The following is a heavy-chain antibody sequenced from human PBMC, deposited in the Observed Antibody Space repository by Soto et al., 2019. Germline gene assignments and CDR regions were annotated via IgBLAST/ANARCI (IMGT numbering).Heavy chain of an antibody. CDR2: ISAYNGNT. Sequence: GASVKVSCKASGYTFTSYGISWVRQALGQGLEWMGWISAYNGNTNYAQKLQGRVTMTTDTSTSTAYMELRSLRSDDTAVYYCARVDYGDYSAWFDPWGQGTLVTVSS. CDR1: GYTFTSYG. V-gene: IGHV1-18*01. CDR3: ARVDYGDYSAWFDP. J-gene: IGHJ5*02. D-gene: IGHD4-17*01.